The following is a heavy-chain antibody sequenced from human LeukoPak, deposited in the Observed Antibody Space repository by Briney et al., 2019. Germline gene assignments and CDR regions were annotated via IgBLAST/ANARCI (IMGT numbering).Heavy chain of an antibody. CDR3: ARDTAAALDY. D-gene: IGHD6-6*01. V-gene: IGHV3-21*04. CDR2: ISSSSSYI. CDR1: GFTFSSYS. J-gene: IGHJ4*02. Sequence: GGSLRLSCAASGFTFSSYSMNWVRQAPGKGLEWVSSISSSSSYIYYADSVKGRFTISRDNAKNSLYLQMNSLQTDDTGIYYCARDTAAALDYWGQGILVTVSS.